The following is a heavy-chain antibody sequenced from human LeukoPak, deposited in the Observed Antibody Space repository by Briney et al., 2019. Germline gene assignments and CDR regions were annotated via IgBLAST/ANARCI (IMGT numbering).Heavy chain of an antibody. CDR3: AKDEATSGGGLAS. CDR2: MYTGGTT. D-gene: IGHD3-16*01. Sequence: GGSLRLSCAASGFTFSGTHMSLVRQAPGKGLEWVSAMYTGGTTYYADSVKGRFTISRDNSRNTLFLHMSSLRADDTAVYYCAKDEATSGGGLASWGQGTLVTVSS. J-gene: IGHJ4*02. V-gene: IGHV3-53*01. CDR1: GFTFSGTH.